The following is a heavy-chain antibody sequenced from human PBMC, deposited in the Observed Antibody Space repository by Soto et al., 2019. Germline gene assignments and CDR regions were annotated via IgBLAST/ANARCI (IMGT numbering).Heavy chain of an antibody. Sequence: QITLKESGPTLVKPTQTLTLTCTFSGFSLSTSGVGVGWIRQPPGKALEWLALVYWDDAKRYSPSLKSRLTIAKDTSKNKVVLTMTNMDPVDTATYYCAHVYDIWKEKRDNWFDPWGQGTLVTVSS. CDR1: GFSLSTSGVG. V-gene: IGHV2-5*02. CDR3: AHVYDIWKEKRDNWFDP. D-gene: IGHD3-3*01. J-gene: IGHJ5*02. CDR2: VYWDDAK.